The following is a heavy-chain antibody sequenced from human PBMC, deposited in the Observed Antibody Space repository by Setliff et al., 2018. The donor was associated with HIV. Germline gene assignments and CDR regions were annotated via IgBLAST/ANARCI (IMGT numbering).Heavy chain of an antibody. J-gene: IGHJ4*02. CDR2: IMPIFGTA. CDR3: ARGVDGSYRKFFDS. CDR1: GGSFSSYG. D-gene: IGHD1-26*01. V-gene: IGHV1-69*13. Sequence: ASVKVSCKASGGSFSSYGLSWVRQAPGQGLEWMGGIMPIFGTANYAQKFQGRVTIIADASTNTVNMELSSLRSEDTAVYYCARGVDGSYRKFFDSWGQGTLVTVSS.